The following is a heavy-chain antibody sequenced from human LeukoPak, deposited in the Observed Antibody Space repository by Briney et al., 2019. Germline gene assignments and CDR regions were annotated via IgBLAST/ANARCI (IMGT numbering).Heavy chain of an antibody. J-gene: IGHJ4*02. Sequence: ASVKVSCKASGYTFTGYYMHWVRQAPGQGLEWMGWISAYNGNTNYAQKLQGRVTMTTDTSTSTAYMELRSLRSDDTAVYYCATYSSGWYFHYWGQGTLVTVSS. CDR3: ATYSSGWYFHY. CDR2: ISAYNGNT. V-gene: IGHV1-18*04. CDR1: GYTFTGYY. D-gene: IGHD6-19*01.